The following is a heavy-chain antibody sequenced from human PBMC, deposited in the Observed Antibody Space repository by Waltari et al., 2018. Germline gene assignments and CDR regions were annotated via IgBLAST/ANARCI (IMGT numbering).Heavy chain of an antibody. CDR3: ARDPSRRGSEGWFDP. V-gene: IGHV1-69*08. CDR2: IIPIFGTA. CDR1: GGTFSSYA. J-gene: IGHJ5*02. Sequence: QVQLVQSGAEVKKPGSSVKVSCKASGGTFSSYAISWVRQAPGQGLEWMGRIIPIFGTANYAQKFQGRVTITAEKATSTAYMELSSLRSEDTAVYYCARDPSRRGSEGWFDPWGQGTLVTVSS. D-gene: IGHD3-16*01.